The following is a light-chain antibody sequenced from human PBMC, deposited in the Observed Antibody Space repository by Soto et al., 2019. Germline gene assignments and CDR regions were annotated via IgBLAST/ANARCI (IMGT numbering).Light chain of an antibody. CDR3: QQYSSYSLPT. CDR2: DAS. Sequence: DIQMTQSPSILSASVRDSVTITCRASQSVSRWLAWYQQKPGKAPKLLIYDASSLNSGVPSRFSGSQSGTEFTLTITSLLPDDFATYFCQQYSSYSLPTFGGGTKVDI. J-gene: IGKJ4*01. V-gene: IGKV1-5*01. CDR1: QSVSRW.